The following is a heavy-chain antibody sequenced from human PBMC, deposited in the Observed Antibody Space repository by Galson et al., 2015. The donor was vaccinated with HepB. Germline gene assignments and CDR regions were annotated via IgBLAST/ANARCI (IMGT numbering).Heavy chain of an antibody. CDR1: GGSISSGGYY. J-gene: IGHJ6*03. V-gene: IGHV4-31*03. D-gene: IGHD2-2*02. Sequence: TLSLTCTVSGGSISSGGYYWTWIRQPPGKGLEWIGYIYYSGSTYYNPSLKGRVTISVDTSKNQFSLKLSSVTAADTAVYYCARVVAVPAAIDYYYYMDVWGKGTTVTVSS. CDR3: ARVVAVPAAIDYYYYMDV. CDR2: IYYSGST.